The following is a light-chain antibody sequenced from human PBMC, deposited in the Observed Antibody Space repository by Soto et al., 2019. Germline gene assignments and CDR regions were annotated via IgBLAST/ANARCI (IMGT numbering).Light chain of an antibody. V-gene: IGKV1-27*01. CDR1: QGIAPY. CDR3: QKYNSAPLT. CDR2: ATS. Sequence: DVPMTQSPSSLSAFVGDRVTITCRASQGIAPYLAWFQQKPGKVPKLLIYATSTLQSGVPSRFSGSGSGTEFTLTINRLQPEDVGAYYCQKYNSAPLTCGGGTKVEIK. J-gene: IGKJ4*01.